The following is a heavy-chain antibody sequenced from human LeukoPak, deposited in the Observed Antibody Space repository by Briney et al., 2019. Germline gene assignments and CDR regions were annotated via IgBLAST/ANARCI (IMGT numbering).Heavy chain of an antibody. CDR2: ISSSGSTI. CDR3: AKYSWADILTGYVGYFDY. CDR1: GFTFSSYE. J-gene: IGHJ4*02. Sequence: GSLRLSCAASGFTFSSYEMNWVRQAPGKGLEWVSYISSSGSTIYYADSVKGRFTISRDNSKNTLYLQMNSLRAEDTAVYYCAKYSWADILTGYVGYFDYWGQGTLVTVSS. V-gene: IGHV3-48*03. D-gene: IGHD3-9*01.